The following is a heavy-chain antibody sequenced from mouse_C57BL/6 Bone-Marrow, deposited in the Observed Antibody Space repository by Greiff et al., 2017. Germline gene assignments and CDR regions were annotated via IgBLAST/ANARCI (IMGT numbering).Heavy chain of an antibody. CDR1: GYTFTSYW. V-gene: IGHV1-50*01. J-gene: IGHJ1*03. D-gene: IGHD4-1*01. Sequence: QVQLQQPGAELVKPGASVKLSCKASGYTFTSYWMQWVKQRPGQGLEWIGEIDPSDSYTNYNQKFKGKATLTVDTSSSTAYMQLSSLTSEDSAVYYCAERTGTRYWYFDVWGTGTTVTVSS. CDR2: IDPSDSYT. CDR3: AERTGTRYWYFDV.